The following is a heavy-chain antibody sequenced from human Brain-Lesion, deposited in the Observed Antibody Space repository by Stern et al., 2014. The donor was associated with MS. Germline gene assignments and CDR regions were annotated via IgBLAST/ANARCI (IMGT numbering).Heavy chain of an antibody. D-gene: IGHD3-16*01. V-gene: IGHV3-23*04. CDR1: GFPFSNYA. CDR2: IIGSGSST. CDR3: AKTIVGES. Sequence: EVQLGESGGGLVQPGGSLRLSCVGSGFPFSNYAMTWVRQAPGKGLEWVSAIIGSGSSTYYADSVRGRFSISRDNSKSTVFLQMNSLRGDDTATYFCAKTIVGESWGQGALVTVSS. J-gene: IGHJ5*02.